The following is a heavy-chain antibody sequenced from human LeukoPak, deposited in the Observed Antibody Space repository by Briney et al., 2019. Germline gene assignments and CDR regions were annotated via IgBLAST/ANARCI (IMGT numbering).Heavy chain of an antibody. V-gene: IGHV4-34*01. CDR2: INHSGST. CDR1: GGSFSGYY. CDR3: ARRLRYCSSTSCSYFDY. J-gene: IGHJ4*02. Sequence: SETLSLTCAVYGGSFSGYYWSWIRQPPGKGLEWIGEINHSGSTNYNPSLKSRVTISVDTSKNQFSLKLSSVTAADTAVYYCARRLRYCSSTSCSYFDYWGQGTLVTVSS. D-gene: IGHD2-2*01.